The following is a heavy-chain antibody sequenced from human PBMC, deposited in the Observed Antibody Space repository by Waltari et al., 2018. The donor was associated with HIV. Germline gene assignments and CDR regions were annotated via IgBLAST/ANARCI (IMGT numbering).Heavy chain of an antibody. CDR1: GGSISSGGNS. V-gene: IGHV4-30-2*01. D-gene: IGHD3-22*01. Sequence: QLQLQESGSGLVKPSQTLSLTCAVSGGSISSGGNSWSWIRQPPGKGLEWVGYIYHSGSTYYNPSLKSRVTISVDRSKNQFSLKPSSVTAADTAVYYCARGRYYDSSGYYYYYFDYWDQGTLVTVSS. J-gene: IGHJ4*02. CDR3: ARGRYYDSSGYYYYYFDY. CDR2: IYHSGST.